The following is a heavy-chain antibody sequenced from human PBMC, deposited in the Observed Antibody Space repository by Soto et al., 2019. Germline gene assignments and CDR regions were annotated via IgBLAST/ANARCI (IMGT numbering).Heavy chain of an antibody. V-gene: IGHV1-18*04. CDR1: GYTFTTYG. D-gene: IGHD1-1*01. CDR3: ARDGERDTGLNFYYYLHGMDA. Sequence: AAVKVSCKASGYTFTTYGISWVRQAPGQGLEGMGWISPYNGTTKYAEKFQGEMTRTTDTATSTAYMDLRSLRSDDTAVYSCARDGERDTGLNFYYYLHGMDAWGQGTRVTVSS. CDR2: ISPYNGTT. J-gene: IGHJ6*02.